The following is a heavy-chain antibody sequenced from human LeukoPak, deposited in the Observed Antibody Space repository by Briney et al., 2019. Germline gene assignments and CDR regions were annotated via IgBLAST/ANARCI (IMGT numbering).Heavy chain of an antibody. D-gene: IGHD4/OR15-4a*01. J-gene: IGHJ4*02. Sequence: SVKVSCKASEGTFSSYAISWVRQAPGQGLEWMGGIIPIFGTANYAQKFQGRVTITTDESTSTAYMELSSLRSEDTAVYYCARVSRGERPHYGANDYCGQGTLVTVSS. CDR3: ARVSRGERPHYGANDY. V-gene: IGHV1-69*05. CDR1: EGTFSSYA. CDR2: IIPIFGTA.